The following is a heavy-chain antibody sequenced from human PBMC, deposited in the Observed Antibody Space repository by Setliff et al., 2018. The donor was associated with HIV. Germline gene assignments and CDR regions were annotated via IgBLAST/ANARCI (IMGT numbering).Heavy chain of an antibody. D-gene: IGHD5-12*01. V-gene: IGHV3-7*01. J-gene: IGHJ6*02. CDR1: GFTFSSYW. CDR2: IKQDGSEM. CDR3: ARDAYSGYDPRYYYYYGTDV. Sequence: GESLKISCAASGFTFSSYWMSWVRQAPGKGLEWVANIKQDGSEMYYVDSVKGRFTISRDNAKNSLYLQMNSLRVEDTAVYYCARDAYSGYDPRYYYYYGTDVWGQGTTVTVSS.